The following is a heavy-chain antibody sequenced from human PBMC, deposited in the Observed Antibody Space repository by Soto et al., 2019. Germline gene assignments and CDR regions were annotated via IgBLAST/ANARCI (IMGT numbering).Heavy chain of an antibody. J-gene: IGHJ4*02. CDR2: ISGSGDST. V-gene: IGHV3-23*01. CDR3: AKTQSGYSYGFYDY. D-gene: IGHD5-18*01. CDR1: GFTFSSYA. Sequence: EVHLLESGGGLVQRGGSLRLSCAASGFTFSSYAMSWVRQAPGKGLEWVSAISGSGDSTYYADSVKGRFTISRDSSKGTLYLQMSGLRAEDTAVYYCAKTQSGYSYGFYDYWGQGTLVTVSS.